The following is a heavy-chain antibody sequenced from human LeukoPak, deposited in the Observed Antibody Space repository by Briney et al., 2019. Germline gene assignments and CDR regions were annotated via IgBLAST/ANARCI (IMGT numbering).Heavy chain of an antibody. CDR3: AREQGTPGDY. CDR2: ISYDGSNK. CDR1: GFTFSSYA. Sequence: WGSLRLSCAASGFTFSSYAMYWVRQAPGKGLEWVSVISYDGSNKYYADSVKGRFTISRDNSKNTLYLQMNSLRAEDTAVYYCAREQGTPGDYWGQGTLVTVSS. D-gene: IGHD1-1*01. J-gene: IGHJ4*02. V-gene: IGHV3-30-3*01.